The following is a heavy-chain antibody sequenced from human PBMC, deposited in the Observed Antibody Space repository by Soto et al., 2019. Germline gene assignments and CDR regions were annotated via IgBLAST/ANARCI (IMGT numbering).Heavy chain of an antibody. D-gene: IGHD5-18*01. V-gene: IGHV3-30*18. CDR3: ANDDWVDTAMVDY. J-gene: IGHJ4*02. CDR2: ISYDGSKK. Sequence: QVQLVESGGGVVQPGRSLRLSCAASGFTFSSYGMHWVRQAPGKGLEWVAVISYDGSKKYYADSVKGRFTISRDNSKNTLYLQMNSLRAEGKAVYYCANDDWVDTAMVDYWGQGTLVTVSS. CDR1: GFTFSSYG.